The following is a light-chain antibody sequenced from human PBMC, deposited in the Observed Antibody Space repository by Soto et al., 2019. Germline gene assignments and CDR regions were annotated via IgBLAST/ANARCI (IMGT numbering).Light chain of an antibody. V-gene: IGLV2-14*01. CDR2: EVR. CDR1: MRDVGAYNL. CDR3: SADKARSTLV. J-gene: IGLJ3*02. Sequence: QSALTQPASVSGSAGQSITISCSGTMRDVGAYNLVSCYQRHPGTAPKLIIYEVRNRPSGISSRFSGPRSGNTASLTISGLQPEDEGDYYFSADKARSTLVFGGGTKVTVL.